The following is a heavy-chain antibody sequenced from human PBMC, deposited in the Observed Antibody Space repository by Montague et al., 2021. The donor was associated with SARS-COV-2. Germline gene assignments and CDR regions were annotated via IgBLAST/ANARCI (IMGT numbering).Heavy chain of an antibody. CDR1: GGSLSGYD. J-gene: IGHJ4*02. Sequence: SETLSLTCAVYGGSLSGYDWSWICQPPGKGLEWIGEINHSGSTKYNPSPKSRVSISVDTSKNQFSLKLNSVTATDTAVYYCARGQGEITMIVVVLTAAAHYFDYWGQGTLVTVSP. D-gene: IGHD3-22*01. V-gene: IGHV4-34*01. CDR3: ARGQGEITMIVVVLTAAAHYFDY. CDR2: INHSGST.